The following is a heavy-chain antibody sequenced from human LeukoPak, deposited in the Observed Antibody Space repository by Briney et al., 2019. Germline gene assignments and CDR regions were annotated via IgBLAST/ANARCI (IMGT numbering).Heavy chain of an antibody. CDR2: IRNKPNSYTT. Sequence: GGSLRLSCAGSGFTFSDNYMDWVRQAPGKGLEWVGRIRNKPNSYTTYYAASVKGRFTISRDDSKSSLYLQMNSLRAEDTAVYYCARDKGSGEQSDYYYYYYGMDVWGQGTTVTVSS. CDR1: GFTFSDNY. J-gene: IGHJ6*02. V-gene: IGHV3-72*01. D-gene: IGHD4-17*01. CDR3: ARDKGSGEQSDYYYYYYGMDV.